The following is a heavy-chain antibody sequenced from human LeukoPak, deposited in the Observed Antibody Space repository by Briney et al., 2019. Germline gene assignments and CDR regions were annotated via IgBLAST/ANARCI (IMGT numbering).Heavy chain of an antibody. D-gene: IGHD5-12*01. V-gene: IGHV3-7*03. Sequence: GGSLRLSCKASGFTFSTYWMKWVRQAPGKGLEWVANINPDGSDKYYLDSVKGRFTISRDNAKNSLYLQMNSLRAEDTAVYYCAREALGSGYDAWGQGTLVTVSS. CDR3: AREALGSGYDA. J-gene: IGHJ4*02. CDR2: INPDGSDK. CDR1: GFTFSTYW.